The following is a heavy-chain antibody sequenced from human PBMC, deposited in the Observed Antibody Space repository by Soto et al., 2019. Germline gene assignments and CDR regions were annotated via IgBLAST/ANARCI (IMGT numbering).Heavy chain of an antibody. V-gene: IGHV1-3*01. Sequence: ASVKVSCKASGYTFTSYAMHWVRQAPGQRLEWMGWINAGIGNTKYSQKFQGRVTITRDTSASTAYMELSSLRSEDTAVYYCALLEWFDYWGQGTLVTVSS. D-gene: IGHD3-3*01. J-gene: IGHJ4*02. CDR3: ALLEWFDY. CDR2: INAGIGNT. CDR1: GYTFTSYA.